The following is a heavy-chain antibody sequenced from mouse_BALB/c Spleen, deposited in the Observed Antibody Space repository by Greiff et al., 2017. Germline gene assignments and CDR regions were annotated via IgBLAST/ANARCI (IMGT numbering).Heavy chain of an antibody. D-gene: IGHD1-1*02. CDR1: GFNIKDTY. J-gene: IGHJ3*01. V-gene: IGHV14-3*02. Sequence: EVQLQQSGAELVKPGASVKLSCTASGFNIKDTYMHWVKQRPEQGLEWIGRIDPANGNTKYDPKFQGKATITADTSSNTAYLQLSSLTSEDTAVYYCAREGETIGYPWFAYWGQGTLDTVSA. CDR2: IDPANGNT. CDR3: AREGETIGYPWFAY.